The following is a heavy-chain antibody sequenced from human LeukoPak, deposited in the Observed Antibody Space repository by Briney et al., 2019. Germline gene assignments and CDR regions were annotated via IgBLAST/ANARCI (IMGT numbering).Heavy chain of an antibody. Sequence: GGSLRLSCAASGFTFSSYEMNWVRQAPGKGLEWVSYISSSGSTIYYADSVKGRFTISRDNAKNSLYLQMNSLRAEDTAVYYCARDGYGSGSYYNWGFDYWGQGTLVTVSS. J-gene: IGHJ4*02. V-gene: IGHV3-48*03. CDR3: ARDGYGSGSYYNWGFDY. CDR2: ISSSGSTI. CDR1: GFTFSSYE. D-gene: IGHD3-10*01.